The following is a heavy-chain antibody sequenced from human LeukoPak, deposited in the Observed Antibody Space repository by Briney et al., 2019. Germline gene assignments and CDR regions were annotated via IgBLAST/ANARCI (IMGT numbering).Heavy chain of an antibody. D-gene: IGHD2-2*01. CDR2: IYYSGST. CDR1: GGSISSGDSY. V-gene: IGHV4-30-4*01. J-gene: IGHJ4*02. Sequence: SETLSLTCTVSGGSISSGDSYWSWIRQPPGKGLEWIGYIYYSGSTYYNPSLKSRLTISVDTSKNQFSLRLSSATAADTAVYYCAVVDRIIGRGFDYWGQGTLVTVSS. CDR3: AVVDRIIGRGFDY.